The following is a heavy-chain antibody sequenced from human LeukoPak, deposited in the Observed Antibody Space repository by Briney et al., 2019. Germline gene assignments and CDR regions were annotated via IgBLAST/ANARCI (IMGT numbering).Heavy chain of an antibody. J-gene: IGHJ6*02. D-gene: IGHD2-15*01. CDR1: GFTFSSYW. CDR3: ARDRGYCSAASCYSLGMDV. V-gene: IGHV3-74*01. CDR2: ISSDVTST. Sequence: GGSLRLSCAASGFTFSSYWMHWVRQAPGEGLVWVSRISSDVTSTSYADSVKGRFTISRDNAKNTLYLQMNSLRDEDTAVYYCARDRGYCSAASCYSLGMDVWGQGTTVTVSS.